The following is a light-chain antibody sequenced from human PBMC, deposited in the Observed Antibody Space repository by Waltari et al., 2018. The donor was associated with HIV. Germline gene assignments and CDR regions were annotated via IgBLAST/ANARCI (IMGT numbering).Light chain of an antibody. J-gene: IGLJ3*02. CDR2: GNT. V-gene: IGLV1-40*01. Sequence: QSVLTQPPSVSGAPGRKVIISCTGSSSNIGAGHAVQWYQQGPGTAPKVLIYGNTNRPSGVPDRFSGSKSGNSASLAITGLQADDEADYYCQSYDSSLNGWVFGGGTKLTV. CDR3: QSYDSSLNGWV. CDR1: SSNIGAGHA.